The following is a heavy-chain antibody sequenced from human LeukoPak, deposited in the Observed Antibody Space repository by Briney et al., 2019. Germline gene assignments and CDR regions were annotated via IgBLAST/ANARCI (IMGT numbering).Heavy chain of an antibody. J-gene: IGHJ4*02. V-gene: IGHV3-23*01. CDR1: GFTFSTYT. Sequence: GGSLRLSCAASGFTFSTYTMNWVRQAPGKGLEWVSVISGSGGDTYYADSVKGRFTISRDNSKNTLYLQMNGLRAEDTAVYHCAKGQQSGSYSSSDYWGQGTLVTVSS. CDR3: AKGQQSGSYSSSDY. D-gene: IGHD1-26*01. CDR2: ISGSGGDT.